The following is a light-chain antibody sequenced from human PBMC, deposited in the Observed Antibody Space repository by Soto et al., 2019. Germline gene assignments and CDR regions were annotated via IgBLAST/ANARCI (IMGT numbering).Light chain of an antibody. V-gene: IGKV3-20*01. Sequence: EIVLTQSPGTLSLSPGERATLSCRASQSVSSSYLAWYQQKPGQAPRLLIYGASSRATGIPDRFSGSGSGTAFPLTISRLEPEDFVVYYCQQYGRSPLVTFGQGTRLEIK. CDR2: GAS. CDR3: QQYGRSPLVT. J-gene: IGKJ5*01. CDR1: QSVSSSY.